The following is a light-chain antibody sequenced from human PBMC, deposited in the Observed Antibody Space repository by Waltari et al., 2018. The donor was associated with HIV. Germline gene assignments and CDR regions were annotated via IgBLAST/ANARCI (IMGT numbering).Light chain of an antibody. CDR3: AAWDNILSGYV. Sequence: QSALTQPPSTSGTPGQRVTMSCSGSSSNVGRDNVYWYQQIPGTAPKLLIYNDYQRPSGVPDRFSGSKSDTSASLAISGLRSEDEADYYCAAWDNILSGYVFGTGTKVTVL. CDR2: NDY. J-gene: IGLJ1*01. V-gene: IGLV1-47*01. CDR1: SSNVGRDN.